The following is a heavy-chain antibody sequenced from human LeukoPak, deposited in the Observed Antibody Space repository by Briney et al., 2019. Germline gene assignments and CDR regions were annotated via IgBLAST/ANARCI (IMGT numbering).Heavy chain of an antibody. CDR1: GGTFSSYA. CDR2: IIPIFGTA. Sequence: SVKVSCKASGGTFSSYAISWVRQAPGQGLEWMGGIIPIFGTANYAQKFQGRVTITTDESTSTAYMELSSLRSEDTAVYYCAISSGSYYYYYYMDAWGKGTTVTVSS. J-gene: IGHJ6*03. D-gene: IGHD1-26*01. CDR3: AISSGSYYYYYYMDA. V-gene: IGHV1-69*05.